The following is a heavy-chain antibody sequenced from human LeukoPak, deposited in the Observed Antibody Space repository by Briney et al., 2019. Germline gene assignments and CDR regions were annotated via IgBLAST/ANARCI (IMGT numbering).Heavy chain of an antibody. CDR3: AGSSWSDAFDI. CDR1: GGSIGSYY. CDR2: IYYSGNT. D-gene: IGHD6-13*01. J-gene: IGHJ3*02. V-gene: IGHV4-59*01. Sequence: SETLSLTCAVSGGSIGSYYWSWIRQPPGKGLEWIGYIYYSGNTNYNPSLKSRVTISVYTSKNQFSLNLNSVTAADTAVYYCAGSSWSDAFDIWGQGTMVTVSS.